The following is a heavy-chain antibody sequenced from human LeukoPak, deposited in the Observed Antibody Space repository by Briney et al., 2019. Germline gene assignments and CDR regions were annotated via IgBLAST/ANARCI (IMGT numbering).Heavy chain of an antibody. J-gene: IGHJ5*02. CDR3: ARDPRWLAPDCTSTSCYENYFDP. V-gene: IGHV4-38-2*02. Sequence: SETLSLTCGVSGYSISSGYQWAWIRQSPGKGLEWIGSIYHSGSAHYNPSLKSRVTISVETSKNQFSLNMYSVTAADTAVYYCARDPRWLAPDCTSTSCYENYFDPWGQGTLVTVSS. CDR2: IYHSGSA. CDR1: GYSISSGYQ. D-gene: IGHD2-2*01.